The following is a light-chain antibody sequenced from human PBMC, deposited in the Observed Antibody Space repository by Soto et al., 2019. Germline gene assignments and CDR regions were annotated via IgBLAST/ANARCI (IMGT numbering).Light chain of an antibody. CDR3: QEYYSTPLS. Sequence: TQSPVSLEMSLGERAHINCKSSQSVLYSSNNKNYLAWYQQKPGQPPKLLIYWASTRESGVPDRFSGSGSGTDFTLTISSLQAEDVAVYYCQEYYSTPLSFGGGTKVDIK. J-gene: IGKJ4*01. CDR2: WAS. V-gene: IGKV4-1*01. CDR1: QSVLYSSNNKNY.